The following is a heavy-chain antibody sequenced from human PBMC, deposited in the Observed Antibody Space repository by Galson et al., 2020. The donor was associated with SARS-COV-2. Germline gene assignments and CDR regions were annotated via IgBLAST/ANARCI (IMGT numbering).Heavy chain of an antibody. CDR3: ARLGGYCSGGSCYYYYYMDV. V-gene: IGHV5-51*01. Sequence: GESLKISCKGSGYSFTSYWIGWVRQMPGKGLEWMGIIYHGDSATRYSPSFQGSVTLSADKSISTAYLQWSSLKASDTAIYYCARLGGYCSGGSCYYYYYMDVWGKGTTVTVSS. CDR2: IYHGDSAT. D-gene: IGHD2-15*01. J-gene: IGHJ6*03. CDR1: GYSFTSYW.